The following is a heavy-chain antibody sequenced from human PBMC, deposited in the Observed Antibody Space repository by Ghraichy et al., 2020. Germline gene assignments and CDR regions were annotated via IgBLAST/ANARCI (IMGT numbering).Heavy chain of an antibody. CDR1: GFTFSSYG. J-gene: IGHJ5*02. Sequence: GGSLRLSCAASGFTFSSYGMHWVRQAPGKGLEWVAVISYDGSNKYYADSVKGRFTISRDNSKNTLYLQTNSLRAEDTAVYYCAKDPRFDPWGQGTLVTVSS. CDR2: ISYDGSNK. CDR3: AKDPRFDP. V-gene: IGHV3-30*18.